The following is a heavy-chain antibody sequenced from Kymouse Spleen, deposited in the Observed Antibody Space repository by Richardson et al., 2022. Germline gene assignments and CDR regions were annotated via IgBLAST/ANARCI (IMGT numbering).Heavy chain of an antibody. D-gene: IGHD3-9*01. CDR1: GFTFSSYG. Sequence: QVQLVESGGGVVQPGRSLRLSCAASGFTFSSYGMHWVRQAPGKGLEWVAVISYDGSNKYYADSVKGRFTISRDNSKNTLYLQMNSLRAEDTAVYYCAKDHYDILTGYYPYYYYYYGMDVWGQGTTVTVSS. CDR3: AKDHYDILTGYYPYYYYYYGMDV. V-gene: IGHV3-30*18. CDR2: ISYDGSNK. J-gene: IGHJ6*02.